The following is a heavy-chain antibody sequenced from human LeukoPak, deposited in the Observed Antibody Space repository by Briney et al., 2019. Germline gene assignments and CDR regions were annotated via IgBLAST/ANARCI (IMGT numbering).Heavy chain of an antibody. J-gene: IGHJ4*02. Sequence: KPSETLSLTCTVSGGSVSSGTYYWNWMRQPAGKGLEWIGYIYYSGSTNYNPSLKSRVTISVDTSKNQFSLKLSSVTAADTAVYYCARGRSYYGFDYWGQGTLVTVSS. V-gene: IGHV4-61*10. CDR1: GGSVSSGTYY. D-gene: IGHD1-26*01. CDR3: ARGRSYYGFDY. CDR2: IYYSGST.